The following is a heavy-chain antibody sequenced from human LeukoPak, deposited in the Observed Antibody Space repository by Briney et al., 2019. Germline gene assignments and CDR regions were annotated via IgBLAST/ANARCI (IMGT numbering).Heavy chain of an antibody. CDR1: GGSISSSSYY. CDR3: AGHKALYYYGSGSSFDY. V-gene: IGHV4-39*01. J-gene: IGHJ4*02. D-gene: IGHD3-10*01. CDR2: IYYSGST. Sequence: PSETLSLSCTVSGGSISSSSYYWGWIRQPPGKGLVWIMSIYYSGSTYYNPSLKSRVTISVDTSNNQFSLKLSSVTAADTAVYYCAGHKALYYYGSGSSFDYWGQGTLVTVSS.